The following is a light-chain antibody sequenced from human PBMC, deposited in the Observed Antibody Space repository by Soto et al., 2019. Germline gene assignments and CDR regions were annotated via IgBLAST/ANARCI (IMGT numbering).Light chain of an antibody. Sequence: QSVLTQPPSVSAAPGQKVTISCSGSSSNIGNNYVSWYQQLPGTAPKLLMYENNRRPSGIPDRFSGSKSGTSATLGITGLQTRDEADYYCGTWDSSLSAYVFGTGTKLTVL. V-gene: IGLV1-51*02. CDR1: SSNIGNNY. CDR2: ENN. CDR3: GTWDSSLSAYV. J-gene: IGLJ1*01.